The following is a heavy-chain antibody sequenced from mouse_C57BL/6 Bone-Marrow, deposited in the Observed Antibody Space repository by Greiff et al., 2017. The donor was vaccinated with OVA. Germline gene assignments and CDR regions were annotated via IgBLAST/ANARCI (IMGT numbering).Heavy chain of an antibody. J-gene: IGHJ2*01. CDR1: GFSLTSYG. CDR2: IWRGGST. V-gene: IGHV2-5*01. Sequence: VQLQQSGPGLVQPSQSLSITCTVSGFSLTSYGVHWVRQSPGKGLEWLGVIWRGGSTDYNAAFMSRLSITKDNSKSQVFFKMNSLQADDTAIYYCAKMRNYYGSSYFDYWGQGTTLTVAS. CDR3: AKMRNYYGSSYFDY. D-gene: IGHD1-1*01.